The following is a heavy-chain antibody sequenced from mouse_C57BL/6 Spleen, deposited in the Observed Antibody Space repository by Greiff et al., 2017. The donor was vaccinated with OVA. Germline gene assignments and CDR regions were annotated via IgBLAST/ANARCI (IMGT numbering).Heavy chain of an antibody. V-gene: IGHV5-4*01. CDR3: ARDRRDGGYFDV. CDR1: GFTFSSYA. D-gene: IGHD3-3*01. CDR2: ISDGGSYT. Sequence: EVQLKESGGGLVKPGGSLKLSCAASGFTFSSYAMSWVRQTPEKRLEWVATISDGGSYTYYPDNVKGRFTISRDNAKNNLYLQMSHLKSEDTAMYYCARDRRDGGYFDVWGTGTTVTVSS. J-gene: IGHJ1*03.